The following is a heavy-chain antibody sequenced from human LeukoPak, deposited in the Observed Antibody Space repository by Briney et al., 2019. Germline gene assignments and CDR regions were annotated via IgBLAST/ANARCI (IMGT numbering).Heavy chain of an antibody. V-gene: IGHV3-21*01. CDR3: VRELYNYGMDV. J-gene: IGHJ6*02. Sequence: GGSLRLSCAASGFTFSSYSMNWVRQAPGKGLEWVSSISSSSSYIYYADSVKGRFTISRDNSKNTLYLQMNSLRPEDTAVFYCVRELYNYGMDVWGQGTTVTV. CDR1: GFTFSSYS. CDR2: ISSSSSYI.